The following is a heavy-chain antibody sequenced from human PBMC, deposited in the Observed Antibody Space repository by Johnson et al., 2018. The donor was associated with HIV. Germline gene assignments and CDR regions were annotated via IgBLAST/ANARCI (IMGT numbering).Heavy chain of an antibody. CDR1: GLTFSSFA. V-gene: IGHV3-30*03. CDR3: AREVRRWLQFDAFDI. D-gene: IGHD5-24*01. CDR2: ISYDGSNK. Sequence: QVQLVESGGGLVQPGGSLRLSCAASGLTFSSFAMNWVRQAPGKGLEWVAVISYDGSNKYYADSVKGRFTISRDNSKNSLYLQMNSLRAEDTAVYYCAREVRRWLQFDAFDIWGQGTMVTVSS. J-gene: IGHJ3*02.